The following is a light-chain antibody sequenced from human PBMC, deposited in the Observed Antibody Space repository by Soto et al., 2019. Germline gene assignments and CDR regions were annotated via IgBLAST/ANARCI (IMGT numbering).Light chain of an antibody. V-gene: IGKV3-15*01. J-gene: IGKJ1*01. CDR2: GVS. Sequence: EIVLTQSPGTLSLSPGERATLSSRASQSVSSSYLAWYQQKPAQAPRLLIYGVSTRATGTPARFSGSGSGTEFTLTISSVQSEDFAVYYCQQYNNWLQTFGQGTKVDIK. CDR1: QSVSSSY. CDR3: QQYNNWLQT.